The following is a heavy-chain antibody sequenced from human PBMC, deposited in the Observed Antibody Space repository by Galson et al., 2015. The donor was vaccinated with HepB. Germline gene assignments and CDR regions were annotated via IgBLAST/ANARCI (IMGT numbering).Heavy chain of an antibody. CDR1: GFSFTNYW. CDR3: ARQGGYGEFFQH. CDR2: IDPNGSYT. Sequence: QSGAEVKKPGESLTISCQGSGFSFTNYWINWVRQMPGKALEWMGKIDPNGSYTDYSPSFQGHVTISADKSINTAFLHWSSLKASDTAMYYCARQGGYGEFFQHWGQGTLVTVSS. D-gene: IGHD3-10*01. V-gene: IGHV5-10-1*01. J-gene: IGHJ1*01.